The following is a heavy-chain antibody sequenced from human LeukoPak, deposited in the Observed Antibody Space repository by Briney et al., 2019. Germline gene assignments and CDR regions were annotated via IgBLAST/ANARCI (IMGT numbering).Heavy chain of an antibody. CDR3: ARAPSGFTYGPGDH. V-gene: IGHV1-18*01. D-gene: IGHD5-18*01. J-gene: IGHJ4*02. CDR1: VYSFTSYG. Sequence: ASVKVSCKASVYSFTSYGITWVRQARGQGLEWMGWISTYDGDANYAQLLQGRVTMTTDTSTITAYMELRSLRSDDTAVYYCARAPSGFTYGPGDHWGQGTLVTVSS. CDR2: ISTYDGDA.